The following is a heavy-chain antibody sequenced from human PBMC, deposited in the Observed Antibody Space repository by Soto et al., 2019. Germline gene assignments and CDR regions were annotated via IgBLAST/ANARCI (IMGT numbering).Heavy chain of an antibody. J-gene: IGHJ4*02. Sequence: ASVKVSCKASGYTFTSYGISWVRQAPGQGLEWMGWISAYNGNTNYAQKLQGRVTMTTDTSTSTAYMELRSLRSDDTAVYYCARDLGGYYDSSGYLDYWGQGTLVTVSS. CDR2: ISAYNGNT. D-gene: IGHD3-22*01. CDR1: GYTFTSYG. V-gene: IGHV1-18*01. CDR3: ARDLGGYYDSSGYLDY.